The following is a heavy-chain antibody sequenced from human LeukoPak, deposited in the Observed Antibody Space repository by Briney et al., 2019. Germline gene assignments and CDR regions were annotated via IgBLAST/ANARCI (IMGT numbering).Heavy chain of an antibody. Sequence: ASLKVSCKASGYTFTGYYMHWVRQAPGQGLEWMGWLNPNSGGTNYAQEFQGRVTMKRDTSISTAYMELSRLRSDDTGVYYCARGDVVSAILSWGQGTLVTVSS. J-gene: IGHJ5*02. D-gene: IGHD2-21*01. CDR3: ARGDVVSAILS. CDR2: LNPNSGGT. CDR1: GYTFTGYY. V-gene: IGHV1-2*02.